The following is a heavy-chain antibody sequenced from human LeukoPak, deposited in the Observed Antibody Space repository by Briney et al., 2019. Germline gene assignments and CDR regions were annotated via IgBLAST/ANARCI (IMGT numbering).Heavy chain of an antibody. J-gene: IGHJ6*02. CDR3: ARVTWNYYYHYYDIDV. D-gene: IGHD1-7*01. V-gene: IGHV6-1*01. CDR2: TYYRSKRFH. Sequence: SQTLSLTCAISVDSVSSNSAAWTWIRQSPSRGLECLGRTYYRSKRFHDYALSVKSRVTINPETSKNQFSLRLNTVTPEDTAVYYCARVTWNYYYHYYDIDVWGQGTTVSVSS. CDR1: VDSVSSNSAA.